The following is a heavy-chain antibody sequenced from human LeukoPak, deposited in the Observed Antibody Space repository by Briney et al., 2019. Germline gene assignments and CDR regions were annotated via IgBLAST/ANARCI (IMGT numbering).Heavy chain of an antibody. D-gene: IGHD3-22*01. J-gene: IGHJ4*02. Sequence: GESLKISCKGSGYSFTSYWIGWVRQMPGKGLEWMGIIYPGDSDTRYSPSFQGQVTISADKSISTAYLQWSSLKASDTAMYYCARLAQYYYDSSGYSGYFDYWGQGTLVTASS. CDR3: ARLAQYYYDSSGYSGYFDY. CDR2: IYPGDSDT. V-gene: IGHV5-51*03. CDR1: GYSFTSYW.